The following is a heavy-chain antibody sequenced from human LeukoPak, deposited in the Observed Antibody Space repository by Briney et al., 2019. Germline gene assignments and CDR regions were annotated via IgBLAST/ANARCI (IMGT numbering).Heavy chain of an antibody. V-gene: IGHV3-23*01. J-gene: IGHJ3*01. CDR3: AKDPTTMFRVDAFDV. CDR2: IGGSGGST. CDR1: GFTFSSYA. D-gene: IGHD3-10*01. Sequence: GGSLRLSCAASGFTFSSYAMSWVRQAPGKGLEWVSVIGGSGGSTYYADSVKGRFTISRDNSKNTVYLQMNSLRVEDTAIYYCAKDPTTMFRVDAFDVWGQGTMVTVSS.